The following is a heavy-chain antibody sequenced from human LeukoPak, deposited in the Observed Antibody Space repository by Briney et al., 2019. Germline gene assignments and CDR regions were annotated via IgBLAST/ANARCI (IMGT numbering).Heavy chain of an antibody. J-gene: IGHJ6*03. CDR3: ARVGREARLDYYYYYYMDV. CDR1: GGSFRGYY. CDR2: INHSGST. D-gene: IGHD5-12*01. Sequence: PSETLSLTCAVYGGSFRGYYWSWIRQPPGKGLEWIGEINHSGSTNYNPSLKSRVTISVDTPKNQSSLKLSSVTAADTAVYYCARVGREARLDYYYYYYMDVWGKGTTVTVSS. V-gene: IGHV4-34*01.